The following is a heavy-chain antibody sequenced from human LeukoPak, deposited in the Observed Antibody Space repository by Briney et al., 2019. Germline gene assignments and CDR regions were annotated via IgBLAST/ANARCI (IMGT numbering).Heavy chain of an antibody. V-gene: IGHV1-69*01. CDR3: ARDPLAYCGGDCYRLYAFDI. D-gene: IGHD2-21*01. J-gene: IGHJ3*02. Sequence: SVKVSCKASGGTFSSYAISWVRQAPGQGLEWMGGIIPIFGTANYAQKFQGRVTITADECTSTAYMELSSLRSEDTAVYYCARDPLAYCGGDCYRLYAFDIWGQGTMVTVSS. CDR1: GGTFSSYA. CDR2: IIPIFGTA.